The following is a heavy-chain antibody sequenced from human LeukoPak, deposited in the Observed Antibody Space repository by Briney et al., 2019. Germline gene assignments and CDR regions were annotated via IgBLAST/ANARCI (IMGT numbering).Heavy chain of an antibody. CDR1: GFTFSSVW. V-gene: IGHV3-15*01. J-gene: IGHJ4*02. CDR2: IKSKAAGGTT. CDR3: TTGPDPTFDY. Sequence: GGSLRLSCAASGFTFSSVWVSWVRQAPGKGLEWVGRIKSKAAGGTTDYAAPVKGRFTISRDDSKNTLYLQMNSRKTEDTAIYYCTTGPDPTFDYWGRGTLVTVSS.